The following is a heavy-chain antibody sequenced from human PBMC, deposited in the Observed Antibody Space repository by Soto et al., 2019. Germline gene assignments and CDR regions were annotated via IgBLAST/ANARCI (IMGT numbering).Heavy chain of an antibody. D-gene: IGHD6-13*01. J-gene: IGHJ6*02. Sequence: PGGSLRLSCAASGFTFSSYGMHWVRQAPGKGLEWVAVISYDGSNKYYADSVKGRFTISRDNSKNTLYLQMNSLRAEDTAVYYCAKVSSSWYSGRYYYYYGMDVWGQGTTVTVSS. CDR1: GFTFSSYG. CDR2: ISYDGSNK. CDR3: AKVSSSWYSGRYYYYYGMDV. V-gene: IGHV3-30*18.